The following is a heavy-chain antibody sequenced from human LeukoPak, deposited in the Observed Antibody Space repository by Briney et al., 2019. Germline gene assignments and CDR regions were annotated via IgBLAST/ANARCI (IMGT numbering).Heavy chain of an antibody. CDR3: ARLGSGWYWADY. CDR2: MYYSGST. D-gene: IGHD6-19*01. J-gene: IGHJ4*02. Sequence: SETLSLTCTVSGGSIRSTSYYWGWIRQPPGKGMEWNGRMYYSGSTYYIPSLKSRVTISVDTSKNQFSLKLSSVTAADTAVYYCARLGSGWYWADYWGQGTLVTVSS. V-gene: IGHV4-39*01. CDR1: GGSIRSTSYY.